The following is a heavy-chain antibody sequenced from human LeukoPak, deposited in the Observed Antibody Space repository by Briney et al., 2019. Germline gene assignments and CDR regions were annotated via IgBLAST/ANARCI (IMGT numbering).Heavy chain of an antibody. Sequence: GGSLRLSCTASGFTFSGYSMNWVRQAPGKGLEWVSSISSSSSYIYYADSVKGRFTISRDNAKNSLYLQMNSLRAEDTAVYYCARSMGDYYYYGMDVWGQGTTVTVSS. CDR3: ARSMGDYYYYGMDV. CDR2: ISSSSSYI. D-gene: IGHD2-8*01. CDR1: GFTFSGYS. V-gene: IGHV3-21*01. J-gene: IGHJ6*02.